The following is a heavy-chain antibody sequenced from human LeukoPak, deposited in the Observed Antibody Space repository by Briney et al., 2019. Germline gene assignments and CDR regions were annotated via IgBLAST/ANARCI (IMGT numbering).Heavy chain of an antibody. CDR2: IYYSGST. D-gene: IGHD3-10*01. J-gene: IGHJ5*02. Sequence: SETLSLTCTVSGGSISSSSYYWGWICQPPGKGLEWIGSIYYSGSTYYNPSLKSRVTISVDTSKNQFSLKLSSVTAADTAVYYCARRGIVLLKNWFDPWGQGTLVTVSS. CDR3: ARRGIVLLKNWFDP. V-gene: IGHV4-39*01. CDR1: GGSISSSSYY.